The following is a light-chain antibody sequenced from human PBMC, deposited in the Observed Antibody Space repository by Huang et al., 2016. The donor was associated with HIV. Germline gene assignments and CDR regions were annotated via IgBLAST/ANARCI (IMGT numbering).Light chain of an antibody. CDR3: QQYYNTTLS. J-gene: IGKJ4*01. Sequence: DIQMTQSPSSLSASVGDRVTINCRASRGISNSLAWYQQQPGKAPKLLLYAASRFSGSGSRTDYTLTISSLQPEDSATYYCQQYYNTTLSCGGGTKVEIK. CDR1: RGISNS. V-gene: IGKV1-NL1*01. CDR2: AAS.